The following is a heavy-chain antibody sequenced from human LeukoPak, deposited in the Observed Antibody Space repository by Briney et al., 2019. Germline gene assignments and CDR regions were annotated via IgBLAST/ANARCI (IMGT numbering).Heavy chain of an antibody. CDR1: GFTFSDYY. J-gene: IGHJ4*02. D-gene: IGHD4-11*01. Sequence: GGSLRLSCAASGFTFSDYYMTWIRQAPGKGLEYVSCISGSNNDATYADSVKGRFTISRDDAKNSLYLQMNSLRAEDTAVYYCVRVARLVDYWGQGTRVTVSS. CDR2: ISGSNNDA. CDR3: VRVARLVDY. V-gene: IGHV3-11*06.